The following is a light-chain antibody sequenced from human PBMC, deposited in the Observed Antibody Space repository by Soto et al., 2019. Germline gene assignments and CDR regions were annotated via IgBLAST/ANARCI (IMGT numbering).Light chain of an antibody. Sequence: QSVLTQPPSVSGAPGQRVTISCTGNNSNLGAGYDVHWYQQLPGAAPKLVIFGNRNRPSGVPDRFSASKSGTSTSLAITGLRSEDEADYYCASWDNNLSGYVFGSGTKVTVL. J-gene: IGLJ1*01. V-gene: IGLV1-40*01. CDR1: NSNLGAGYD. CDR3: ASWDNNLSGYV. CDR2: GNR.